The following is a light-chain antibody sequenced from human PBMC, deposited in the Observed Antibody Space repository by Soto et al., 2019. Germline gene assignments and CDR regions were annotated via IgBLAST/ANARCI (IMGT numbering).Light chain of an antibody. J-gene: IGLJ1*01. CDR2: ENN. CDR1: ASNIGRDP. CDR3: AAWDHSLNAYV. Sequence: QSVLTQPPSASGAPGQRVTISCSGSASNIGRDPVNWYQQVPGTAPKLLIYENNHRHSGVPDRSSRYKSGTSGSLAISGLLSEDEAYYYCAAWDHSLNAYVFGTGSKVTVL. V-gene: IGLV1-44*01.